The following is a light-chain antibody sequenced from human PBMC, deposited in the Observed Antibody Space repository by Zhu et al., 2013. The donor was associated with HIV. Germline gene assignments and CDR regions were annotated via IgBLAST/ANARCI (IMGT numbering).Light chain of an antibody. CDR1: QRVTDN. CDR3: QQYKNWPPWT. V-gene: IGKV3-15*01. Sequence: EIVLTQSPATLSVSPGERATLSCRASQRVTDNLAWYQQKPGQAPRLLIYGSFTRAPGIPDRFSGSGSGTEFTLTIDNLQSEDSAVYYCQQYKNWPPWTFGQGTKVE. J-gene: IGKJ1*01. CDR2: GSF.